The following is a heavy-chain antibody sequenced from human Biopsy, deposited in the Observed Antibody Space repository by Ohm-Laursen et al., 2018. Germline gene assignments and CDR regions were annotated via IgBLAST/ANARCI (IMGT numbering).Heavy chain of an antibody. V-gene: IGHV3-11*01. CDR1: GFPVSDYY. CDR3: ARAVGIAAASIDY. Sequence: SLRLSCAASGFPVSDYYMSWIRQAPGRGLEWVSDINSSGSTKYNAETVKGRFTISRDNAMNSVYLQMNSLRGEDTVVYYCARAVGIAAASIDYWGQGTLVTVSS. CDR2: INSSGSTK. D-gene: IGHD2-15*01. J-gene: IGHJ4*02.